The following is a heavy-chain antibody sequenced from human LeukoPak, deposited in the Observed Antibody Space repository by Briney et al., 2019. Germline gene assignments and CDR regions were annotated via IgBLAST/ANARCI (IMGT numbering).Heavy chain of an antibody. J-gene: IGHJ5*02. V-gene: IGHV3-7*01. Sequence: GGSLSLSWAASGFTFCSYWMSWVRQAPGKGLEWVANIKQDGSEKYYVDSVKGRFTISRDNAKNSLYLQMNSLRAEDTAVYYCTRDLGYSQFDPWGQGTLVTISS. CDR3: TRDLGYSQFDP. CDR2: IKQDGSEK. D-gene: IGHD6-13*01. CDR1: GFTFCSYW.